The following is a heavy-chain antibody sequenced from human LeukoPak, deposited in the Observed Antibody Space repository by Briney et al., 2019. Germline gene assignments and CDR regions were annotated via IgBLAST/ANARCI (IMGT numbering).Heavy chain of an antibody. V-gene: IGHV4-34*01. D-gene: IGHD2-15*01. J-gene: IGHJ4*02. CDR1: GESFSAYY. Sequence: SETLSLTCAIYGESFSAYYWSWVRQPPGKGLEWIGEVHQSEGTNYNPSLQSRVTISLDTSKNQFSLRLTSVTAADTAAYYCARDLSGSWTGNYWSQGTLVTVSS. CDR3: ARDLSGSWTGNY. CDR2: VHQSEGT.